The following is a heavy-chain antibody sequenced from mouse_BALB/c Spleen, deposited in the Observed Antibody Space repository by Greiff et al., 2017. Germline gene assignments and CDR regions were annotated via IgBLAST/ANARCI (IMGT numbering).Heavy chain of an antibody. CDR2: ISSGGSYT. CDR3: ARQRATVYYFDY. V-gene: IGHV5-6*01. CDR1: GFTFSSYG. Sequence: EVKLMESGGDLVKPGGSLKLSCAASGFTFSSYGMSWVRQTPDKRLEWVATISSGGSYTYYPDSVKGRFTISRDNAKNTLYLQMSSLKSEDTAMYYCARQRATVYYFDYWGQGTTLTVSS. D-gene: IGHD3-3*01. J-gene: IGHJ2*01.